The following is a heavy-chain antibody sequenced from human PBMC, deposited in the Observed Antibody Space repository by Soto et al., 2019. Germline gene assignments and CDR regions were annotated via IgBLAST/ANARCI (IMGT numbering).Heavy chain of an antibody. CDR3: AKGGRGVIITFYYFDY. CDR1: GFTFSSYA. J-gene: IGHJ4*02. D-gene: IGHD3-10*01. CDR2: ISGSGGST. Sequence: EVQLLESGGGLVQPGESLRLSCAASGFTFSSYAMSWVRQAPGKGLEWVSAISGSGGSTYYADSVKGRFTISRDNSKNTLYLQMNSLRAEDTAVYYCAKGGRGVIITFYYFDYWGQGTLVTVSS. V-gene: IGHV3-23*01.